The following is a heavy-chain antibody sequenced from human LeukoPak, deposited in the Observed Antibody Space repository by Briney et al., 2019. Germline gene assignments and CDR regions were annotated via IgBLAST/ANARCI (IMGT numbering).Heavy chain of an antibody. CDR2: ISGSGANT. CDR1: GFTFSNYA. V-gene: IGHV3-23*01. Sequence: PGGSLRLSCAASGFTFSNYAMSWVRQAPGKGLEWVSAISGSGANTYYADPVKGRFSISRDTSKNSLSVHMNSLRAEDTAVYYCAREGARNYYGSGSYFDSWGQGILVTVSS. CDR3: AREGARNYYGSGSYFDS. J-gene: IGHJ4*02. D-gene: IGHD3-10*01.